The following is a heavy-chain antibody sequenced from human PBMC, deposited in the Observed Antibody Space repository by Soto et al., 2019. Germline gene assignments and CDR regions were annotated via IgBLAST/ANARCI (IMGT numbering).Heavy chain of an antibody. CDR3: AIESEDLTSNFDY. J-gene: IGHJ4*02. Sequence: EVQLVESGGGLVKPGGSLRLSCAASGFTFTRYSMNWVRQAPGKGLEWVSSISSTTHYIYYADSMRGRVTISRDNAKNAVYREMHSLRSEDTAVYYCAIESEDLTSNFDYWGQGTLVTVSS. CDR2: ISSTTHYI. V-gene: IGHV3-21*06. CDR1: GFTFTRYS.